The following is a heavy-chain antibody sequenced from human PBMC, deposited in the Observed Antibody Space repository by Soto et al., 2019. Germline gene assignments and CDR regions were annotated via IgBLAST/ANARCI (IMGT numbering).Heavy chain of an antibody. CDR2: ISYDGSEK. CDR3: ARKPETGTTVPFDY. J-gene: IGHJ4*02. CDR1: GFTFSSYG. V-gene: IGHV3-30*03. D-gene: IGHD1-1*01. Sequence: GGSLRLSCAASGFTFSSYGMHWVRQAPGKGLEWVAVISYDGSEKYHADSVKGRFTISRDNSKNTLYLQMNSLRAEDTAVYYCARKPETGTTVPFDYWGQGTLVTVSS.